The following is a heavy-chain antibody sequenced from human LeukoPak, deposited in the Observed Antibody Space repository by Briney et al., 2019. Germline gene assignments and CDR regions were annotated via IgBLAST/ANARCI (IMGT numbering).Heavy chain of an antibody. V-gene: IGHV3-23*01. D-gene: IGHD3-10*01. J-gene: IGHJ6*02. CDR3: ARDLSLDRYYYYGMDV. CDR2: ISGSGGNT. Sequence: PGGSLRLSCAASGFTFSSYAMSWVRQAPGKGLEWVSTISGSGGNTYYADSVKGRFTISRDNSKNTLYLQMNSLRAEDTAAYYCARDLSLDRYYYYGMDVWGQGTTVTVSS. CDR1: GFTFSSYA.